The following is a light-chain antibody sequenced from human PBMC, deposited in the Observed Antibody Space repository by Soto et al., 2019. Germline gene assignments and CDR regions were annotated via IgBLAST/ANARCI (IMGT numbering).Light chain of an antibody. J-gene: IGKJ1*01. V-gene: IGKV1-5*01. CDR1: QRINNW. CDR2: DAS. CDR3: QQYDSFWT. Sequence: DIQMTQSPSTLSASVGDRVTITCRASQRINNWLAWYQQKPGEAPKLLIYDASNLESGVPSRFRCSGSGTEFTLTISNRRPEDFSTYFCQQYDSFWTFGQGT.